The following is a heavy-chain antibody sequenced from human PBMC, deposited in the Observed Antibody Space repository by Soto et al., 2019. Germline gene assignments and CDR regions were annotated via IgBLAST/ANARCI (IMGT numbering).Heavy chain of an antibody. D-gene: IGHD2-15*01. CDR2: IVVGSGNT. Sequence: QMQLVQSGPEVKKPGTSVKVSCKASGFTFTSSAMQWVRQARGQRLEWIGWIVVGSGNTNYAQKFQERVTITRDMSTSTAYMELSSLRSEDTAVYYCAATEYCSGGSCYRSDAFDIWGQGTMVTVSS. CDR1: GFTFTSSA. CDR3: AATEYCSGGSCYRSDAFDI. J-gene: IGHJ3*02. V-gene: IGHV1-58*02.